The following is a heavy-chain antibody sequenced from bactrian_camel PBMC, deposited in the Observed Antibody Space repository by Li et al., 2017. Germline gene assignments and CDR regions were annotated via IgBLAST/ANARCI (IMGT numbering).Heavy chain of an antibody. D-gene: IGHD2*01. CDR2: IATDGST. V-gene: IGHV3S55*01. J-gene: IGHJ4*01. CDR1: GFTLDESA. Sequence: HVQMVESGGGSVEVGGSLRLSCTTSGFTLDESAMGWYRQAPGNECELLSSIATDGSTRYSVSAKGRFTISKDDAKNEVYLQMNSLKPEDTAVYYCAADTGAGSEEKFCSGSVLIALWGQGTQVTVS. CDR3: AADTGAGSEEKFCSGSVLIAL.